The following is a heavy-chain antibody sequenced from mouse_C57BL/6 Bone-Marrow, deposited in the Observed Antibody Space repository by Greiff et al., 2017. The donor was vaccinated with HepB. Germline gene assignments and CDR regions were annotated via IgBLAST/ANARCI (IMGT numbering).Heavy chain of an antibody. CDR3: ARGQLRIPYFDY. CDR2: IYPGDGDT. D-gene: IGHD3-2*02. CDR1: GYAFSSSW. V-gene: IGHV1-82*01. J-gene: IGHJ2*01. Sequence: QVQLQQSGPELVKPGASVKISCKASGYAFSSSWMNWVKQRPGKGLEWIGRIYPGDGDTNYNGKFKGKATLTADKSSSTAYMQLSSLTSEDSAVYFCARGQLRIPYFDYWGQGTTLTVSS.